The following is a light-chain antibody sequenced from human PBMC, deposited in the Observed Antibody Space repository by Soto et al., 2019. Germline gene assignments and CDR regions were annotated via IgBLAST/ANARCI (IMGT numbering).Light chain of an antibody. Sequence: QSALTQPPSVSGAPGQRVTISCAGSSSNIGAGYDVHWYQQLPGTAPKLLIYGNSNRPSGVPDRFSGSKSGSSASLAITGLQSVDEADYYCQSHDSSLSGYVFGTGTKLTVL. CDR1: SSNIGAGYD. V-gene: IGLV1-40*01. CDR3: QSHDSSLSGYV. J-gene: IGLJ1*01. CDR2: GNS.